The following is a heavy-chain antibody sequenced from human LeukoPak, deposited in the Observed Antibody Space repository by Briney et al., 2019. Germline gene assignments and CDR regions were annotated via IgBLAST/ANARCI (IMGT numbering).Heavy chain of an antibody. CDR3: ARVGRDMIVVVSDAFVI. CDR2: ISAYNGNT. CDR1: GYTFTSYG. V-gene: IGHV1-18*01. D-gene: IGHD3-22*01. Sequence: ASVKVSCKASGYTFTSYGISWVRQAPGQVLEWMGWISAYNGNTNYAQKLQGRVTMTTDTSTSTAYMELRSLRSDDTAVYYCARVGRDMIVVVSDAFVIWGQGTMVTVSS. J-gene: IGHJ3*02.